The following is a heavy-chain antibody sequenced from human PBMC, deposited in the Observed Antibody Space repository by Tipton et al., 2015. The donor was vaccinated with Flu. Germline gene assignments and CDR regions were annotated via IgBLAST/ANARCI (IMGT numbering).Heavy chain of an antibody. V-gene: IGHV3-48*03. J-gene: IGHJ6*02. Sequence: SLRLSCAASGFTFSSYEMNWVRQAPGKGLEWVSYISSSGSTIYYADSVKGRFTISRDNAKNSLYLQMNSLRAEDTAVYYCARDHEFGDFWSGRYYYYGMDVWGQGTTVTVSS. CDR3: ARDHEFGDFWSGRYYYYGMDV. D-gene: IGHD3-3*01. CDR2: ISSSGSTI. CDR1: GFTFSSYE.